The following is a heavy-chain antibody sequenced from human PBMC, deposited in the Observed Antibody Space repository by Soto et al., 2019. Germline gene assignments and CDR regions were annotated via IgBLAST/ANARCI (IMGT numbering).Heavy chain of an antibody. CDR1: GFTFTNYA. Sequence: EVQLSESGGDLRQPGGSLRLSCAASGFTFTNYAMTWVRQTPGKGLEWVSGISASGGLKYYADSVQGRFTISRDNANNSLYLQMNSLRAEDTAVYYCARDLRTLDRGVTYAMDVWGQGTTVTVSS. V-gene: IGHV3-23*01. CDR2: ISASGGLK. CDR3: ARDLRTLDRGVTYAMDV. J-gene: IGHJ6*02. D-gene: IGHD3-10*01.